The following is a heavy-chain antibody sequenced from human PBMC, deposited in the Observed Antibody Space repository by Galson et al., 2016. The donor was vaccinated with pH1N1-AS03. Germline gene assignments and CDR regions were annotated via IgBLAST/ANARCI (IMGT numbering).Heavy chain of an antibody. CDR2: ISAYNGNT. V-gene: IGHV1-18*01. CDR1: GYTFTNYG. D-gene: IGHD4-23*01. J-gene: IGHJ4*02. CDR3: ARGWPDYGGDSFLGWDH. Sequence: SVKVSCKASGYTFTNYGISWVRQAPGQGLEWMGWISAYNGNTNYAQKLQGRVTLTTDTSTSTAYMELRSLRPAYTAVYYCARGWPDYGGDSFLGWDHWGQGSLVTVSS.